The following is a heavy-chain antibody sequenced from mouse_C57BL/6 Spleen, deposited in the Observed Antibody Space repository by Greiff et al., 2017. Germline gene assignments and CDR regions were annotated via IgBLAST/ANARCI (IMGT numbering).Heavy chain of an antibody. CDR3: ARVSYDGYYFDY. CDR2: ISDGGSYT. CDR1: GFTFSSYA. J-gene: IGHJ2*01. V-gene: IGHV5-4*03. D-gene: IGHD2-3*01. Sequence: EVKLMESGGGLVKPGGSLKLSCAASGFTFSSYAMSWVRQTPEKRLEWVATISDGGSYTYYPDNVKGRFTISRDNAKNNLYLHMSRLKSEDTAMYYCARVSYDGYYFDYWGQGTTLTVSS.